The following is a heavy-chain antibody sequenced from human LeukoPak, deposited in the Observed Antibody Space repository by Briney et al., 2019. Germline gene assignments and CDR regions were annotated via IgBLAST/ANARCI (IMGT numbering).Heavy chain of an antibody. Sequence: GGSLRLSCAASGFTFSSYAMSWVRQAPGKGLEWVSTTSDNAGSTRYADSVKGRFTISRDNSKNTLYLQMNSLRAEDTAVYYCARRTTGDDYWGRGTLVTVSS. D-gene: IGHD4-17*01. CDR2: TSDNAGST. CDR1: GFTFSSYA. CDR3: ARRTTGDDY. V-gene: IGHV3-23*01. J-gene: IGHJ4*02.